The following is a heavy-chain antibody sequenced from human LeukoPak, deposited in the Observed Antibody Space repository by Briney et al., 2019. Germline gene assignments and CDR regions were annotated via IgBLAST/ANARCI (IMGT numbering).Heavy chain of an antibody. V-gene: IGHV1-2*02. Sequence: ASVKVSCKASGHTFTGYYMHWVRQAPGQGLEWMGWINPNSGNTHYAQKFQDRVTMTRDTSISTAYMELNSLRSDDMAVYYCAREGAAAEDVNWFDPWGQGTLVTVSS. CDR1: GHTFTGYY. J-gene: IGHJ5*02. CDR3: AREGAAAEDVNWFDP. CDR2: INPNSGNT. D-gene: IGHD6-25*01.